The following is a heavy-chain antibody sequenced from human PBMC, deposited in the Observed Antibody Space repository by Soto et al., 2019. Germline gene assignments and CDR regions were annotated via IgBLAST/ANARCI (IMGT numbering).Heavy chain of an antibody. CDR3: ASLYGDCGSNY. CDR2: VYSSGST. CDR1: GGSISIYY. J-gene: IGHJ4*02. Sequence: PSDTLSLTCTVSGGSISIYYWSWIRQPPGKGLVLCVYVYSSGSTNNGPSLESRVTIPVDTSKNLFSLKLSSVPDADTDVYYCASLYGDCGSNYRGQGTLVSVSS. D-gene: IGHD4-17*01. V-gene: IGHV4-59*08.